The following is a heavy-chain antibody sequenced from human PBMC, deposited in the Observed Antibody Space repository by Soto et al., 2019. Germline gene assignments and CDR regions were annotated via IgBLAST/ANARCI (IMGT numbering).Heavy chain of an antibody. CDR1: GYSFTSLD. CDR3: AISTDGRSWFSP. J-gene: IGHJ5*02. Sequence: VASVKVSCKASGYSFTSLDITWVRQTALQGREWMVLMQPSTGRTGYAQKFQGRVTMTTDKSTSTAYMELRSLRSDDTAMYYCAISTDGRSWFSPWGQGTLVTVSS. D-gene: IGHD1-26*01. CDR2: MQPSTGRT. V-gene: IGHV1-8*01.